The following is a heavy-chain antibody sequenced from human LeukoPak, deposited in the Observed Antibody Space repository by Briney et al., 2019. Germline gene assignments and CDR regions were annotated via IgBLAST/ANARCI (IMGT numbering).Heavy chain of an antibody. CDR2: ISWNSGSI. J-gene: IGHJ3*02. V-gene: IGHV3-9*01. Sequence: GGSLRLSCAASGFTFSSYAMSWVREAPGKGLEWVSGISWNSGSIGYADSVKGRFTISRDNAKNSLYLQMNSLRAEDTALYYCAKDSYMGSSGWFDAFDIWGQGTMVTVPS. CDR1: GFTFSSYA. D-gene: IGHD6-19*01. CDR3: AKDSYMGSSGWFDAFDI.